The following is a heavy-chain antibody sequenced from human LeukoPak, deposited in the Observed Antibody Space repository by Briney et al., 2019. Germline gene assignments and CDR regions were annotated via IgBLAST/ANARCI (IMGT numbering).Heavy chain of an antibody. J-gene: IGHJ4*02. Sequence: GGSLRLSCAASRFTFNDYAMHWVRQAPGKGLEWVSGIFWNGGTIGYADSVKGRFTISRDNAKNSLYLQMNSLRAEDTALYYCAKDSGAAAAGTFGYWGQGTLVTVSS. CDR1: RFTFNDYA. CDR2: IFWNGGTI. V-gene: IGHV3-9*01. CDR3: AKDSGAAAAGTFGY. D-gene: IGHD6-13*01.